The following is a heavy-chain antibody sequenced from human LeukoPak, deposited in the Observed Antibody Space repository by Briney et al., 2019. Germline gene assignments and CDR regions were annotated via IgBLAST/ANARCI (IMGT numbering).Heavy chain of an antibody. CDR3: ARGVVVPAAIMYNYYGMDV. J-gene: IGHJ6*02. V-gene: IGHV4-4*07. D-gene: IGHD2-2*01. Sequence: SETLSLTCTVSGGSISSYYWSWIRQPAGKGLEWIGRIYTSGSTNYNPSLKSRVTMSVDTSKNQFSLKLSSVTAADTAVYYCARGVVVPAAIMYNYYGMDVWGQGTTVTVSS. CDR2: IYTSGST. CDR1: GGSISSYY.